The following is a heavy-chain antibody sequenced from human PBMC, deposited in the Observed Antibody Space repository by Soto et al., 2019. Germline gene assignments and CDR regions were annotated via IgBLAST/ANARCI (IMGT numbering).Heavy chain of an antibody. CDR1: GDSISSGGFS. CDR2: IYHSGTS. Sequence: QPQLQESGSGLVKPSQTLSLTCAVSGDSISSGGFSWSWIRQPPGKGLEWIGYIYHSGTSFYNPSLKSRVTLSVDGSKNQFSLKVKSVTAADTAVYYCARGRLVPAVNFDYWGLGTLVTVSS. D-gene: IGHD2-2*01. J-gene: IGHJ4*02. CDR3: ARGRLVPAVNFDY. V-gene: IGHV4-30-2*01.